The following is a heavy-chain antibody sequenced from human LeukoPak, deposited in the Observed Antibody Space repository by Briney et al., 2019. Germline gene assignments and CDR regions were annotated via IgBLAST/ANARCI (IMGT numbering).Heavy chain of an antibody. Sequence: PSETLSLTCIVYGGSISNYYWSWIRQSPGTGLEWIGFIYYSGTTNYNPSLKSRVTISVDTSKNHFSLKLSSVTAADTAVYYCARSSGYSYGYFAFDIWGQGTMVTVSS. J-gene: IGHJ3*02. D-gene: IGHD5-18*01. CDR1: GGSISNYY. CDR2: IYYSGTT. CDR3: ARSSGYSYGYFAFDI. V-gene: IGHV4-59*01.